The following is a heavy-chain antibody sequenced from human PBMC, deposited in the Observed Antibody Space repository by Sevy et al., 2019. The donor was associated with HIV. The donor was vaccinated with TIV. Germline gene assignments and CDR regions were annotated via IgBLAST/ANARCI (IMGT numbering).Heavy chain of an antibody. CDR1: GFTFSSYA. CDR2: ISSNGGST. V-gene: IGHV3-64*01. Sequence: GGSLRLSCAASGFTFSSYAMHWVRRAPGKGLEYVSAISSNGGSTYYANSVKGRFTISRDNSKNTLYLQMGSLRAEDMAVYYCARDPFSGSYGAFDIWGQGTMVTVSS. D-gene: IGHD1-26*01. CDR3: ARDPFSGSYGAFDI. J-gene: IGHJ3*02.